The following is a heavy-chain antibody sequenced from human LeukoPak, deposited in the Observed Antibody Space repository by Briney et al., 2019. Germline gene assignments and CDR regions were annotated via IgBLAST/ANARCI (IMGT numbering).Heavy chain of an antibody. V-gene: IGHV4-39*01. D-gene: IGHD3-10*01. CDR1: GGSISSSSYY. CDR3: ARPVRGSGSYYYISDY. Sequence: SETLSLTCTVSGGSISSSSYYWGWIRQPPGKGLEWIGSIYYSGSTYYNPSLKSRVTISVDTSKNQFSLKLSSVTAADTAVYYCARPVRGSGSYYYISDYWGQGTLVTVSS. J-gene: IGHJ4*02. CDR2: IYYSGST.